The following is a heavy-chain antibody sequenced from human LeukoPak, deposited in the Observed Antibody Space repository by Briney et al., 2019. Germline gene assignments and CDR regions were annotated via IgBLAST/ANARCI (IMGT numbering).Heavy chain of an antibody. CDR2: IRSKAYGGTT. CDR1: GFTFGDYA. D-gene: IGHD6-13*01. Sequence: GGSLRLSSTASGFTFGDYAMIWVRQAPGKGLEGVGFIRSKAYGGTTEYAASVKGRFTISRDDSKNIADLQMNSLKTEDTAVYYCTREGSSSWNPYRIGYWGQGTLVTVSS. J-gene: IGHJ4*02. V-gene: IGHV3-49*04. CDR3: TREGSSSWNPYRIGY.